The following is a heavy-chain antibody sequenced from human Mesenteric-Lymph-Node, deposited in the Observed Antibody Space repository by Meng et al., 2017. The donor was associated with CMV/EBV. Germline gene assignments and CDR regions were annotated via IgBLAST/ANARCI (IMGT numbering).Heavy chain of an antibody. CDR3: AKDARYCSSTSCYKGGWFDP. D-gene: IGHD2-2*02. V-gene: IGHV3-30*02. CDR2: IWYDGSYN. J-gene: IGHJ5*02. CDR1: GFTFSSFA. Sequence: GGSLRLSCAASGFTFSSFAMHWVRQAPGKGLEWVSVIWYDGSYNYYADSVKGRFTISRDNSKNTLYLQMNSLRAEDTAVYYCAKDARYCSSTSCYKGGWFDPWGQGTLVTVSS.